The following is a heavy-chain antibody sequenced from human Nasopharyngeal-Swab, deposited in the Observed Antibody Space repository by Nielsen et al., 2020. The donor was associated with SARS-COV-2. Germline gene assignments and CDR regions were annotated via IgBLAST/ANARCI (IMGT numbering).Heavy chain of an antibody. CDR1: GGSISSYY. Sequence: GSLRLSCTVSGGSISSYYWSWIRQPPGKGLEWIGYIYSSGSTNYNPSLKSRVTISVDTSKNQFSLKLSSVTAADTAVYYCARHKVGSTMVRDDAFDIWGQGTMVTVSS. CDR2: IYSSGST. J-gene: IGHJ3*02. V-gene: IGHV4-59*08. CDR3: ARHKVGSTMVRDDAFDI. D-gene: IGHD3-10*01.